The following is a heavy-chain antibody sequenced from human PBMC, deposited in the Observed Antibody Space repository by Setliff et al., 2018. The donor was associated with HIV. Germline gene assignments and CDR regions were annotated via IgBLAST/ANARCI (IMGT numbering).Heavy chain of an antibody. D-gene: IGHD5-12*01. CDR1: GDSISSGGYY. J-gene: IGHJ4*02. V-gene: IGHV4-31*02. CDR2: IYYGGAT. CDR3: ASGRGAKGGYDYFGS. Sequence: SETLSLTCTVSGDSISSGGYYWSWIRQLPGKGLEWIGYIYYGGATYYNPSLKNRVTISLDTSKSQFSLKLTSVTAADTALYYCASGRGAKGGYDYFGSWGQGTLVTVSS.